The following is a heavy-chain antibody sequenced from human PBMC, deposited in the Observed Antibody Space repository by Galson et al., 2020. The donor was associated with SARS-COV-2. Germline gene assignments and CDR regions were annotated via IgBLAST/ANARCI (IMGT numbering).Heavy chain of an antibody. Sequence: GGSLRLSCAASGFTFSSYAMHWVRQAPGKGLEWVAVISYDGSNKYYADSVEGRFTISRDHSKNTLYLQMNSLRAEDTAVYYCASDGGGLMDVWGKGIAVAVSA. CDR1: GFTFSSYA. CDR2: ISYDGSNK. CDR3: ASDGGGLMDV. V-gene: IGHV3-30*04. D-gene: IGHD2-15*01. J-gene: IGHJ6*04.